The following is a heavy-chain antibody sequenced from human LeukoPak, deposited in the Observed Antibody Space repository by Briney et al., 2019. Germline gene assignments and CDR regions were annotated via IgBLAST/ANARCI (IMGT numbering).Heavy chain of an antibody. V-gene: IGHV5-51*01. CDR2: IYPGDSDT. D-gene: IGHD5-18*01. CDR1: GYSFTSYW. CDR3: ARHRDYTYGYSGY. J-gene: IGHJ4*02. Sequence: GESLQISCKGSGYSFTSYWIGWVRQMPGKGLEWMGIIYPGDSDTRYSPSVKGQVTISADKSISTAYLQWSSLKASDTAMYFCARHRDYTYGYSGYWGQGTLVTVSS.